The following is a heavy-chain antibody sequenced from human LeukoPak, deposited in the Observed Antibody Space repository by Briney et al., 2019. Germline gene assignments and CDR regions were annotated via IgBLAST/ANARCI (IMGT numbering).Heavy chain of an antibody. CDR3: AKGSHVSSSVGFDY. D-gene: IGHD6-13*01. CDR1: GFNFNNFA. V-gene: IGHV3-23*01. Sequence: GGSLRLSCTGSGFNFNNFAINWVRLAPGKGLEWVSAISGSGGSTYYADSVKGRLTISRDNSKNTLYLQMNSLRAEDTAVYYCAKGSHVSSSVGFDYWGQGTLATVYS. J-gene: IGHJ4*02. CDR2: ISGSGGST.